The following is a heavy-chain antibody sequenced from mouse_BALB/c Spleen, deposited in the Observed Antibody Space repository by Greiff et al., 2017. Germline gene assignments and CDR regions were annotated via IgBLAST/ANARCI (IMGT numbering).Heavy chain of an antibody. Sequence: EVQLQESGPGLVKPSQSLSLTCTVTGYSITSDYAWNWIRQFPGNKLEWMGYISYSGSTSYNPSLKSRISITRDTSKNQFFLQLNSVTTEDTATYYCARYYGNDAMDYWGQGTSVTVSS. CDR2: ISYSGST. D-gene: IGHD2-1*01. V-gene: IGHV3-2*02. J-gene: IGHJ4*01. CDR1: GYSITSDYA. CDR3: ARYYGNDAMDY.